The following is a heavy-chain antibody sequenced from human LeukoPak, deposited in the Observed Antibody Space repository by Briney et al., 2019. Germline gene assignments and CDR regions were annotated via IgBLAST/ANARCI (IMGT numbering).Heavy chain of an antibody. J-gene: IGHJ4*02. D-gene: IGHD5-24*01. CDR1: GYTFTSYD. V-gene: IGHV1-8*03. CDR2: MNPNSGNT. CDR3: ARGRRWLQLLFDY. Sequence: ASVKVSCEASGYTFTSYDINWVRQATGQGLEWMGWMNPNSGNTGYAQKFQGRVTITRNTSISTAYMELSSLRSEDTAVYYCARGRRWLQLLFDYWGQGTLVTVSS.